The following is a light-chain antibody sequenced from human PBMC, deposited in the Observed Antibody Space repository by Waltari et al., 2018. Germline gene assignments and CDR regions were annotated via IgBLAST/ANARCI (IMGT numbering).Light chain of an antibody. V-gene: IGLV1-47*01. CDR3: ASWDGSLGGVI. Sequence: QSVLSQPPSASGTPGQRVTISCSGSNYKIGNHYEYWYHQLPGTAPKPLIYRNNHRPSGVPYRFSGSKSGTSASLAISGLRSEDEADYYCASWDGSLGGVIFGGGTKLTVL. CDR2: RNN. J-gene: IGLJ2*01. CDR1: NYKIGNHY.